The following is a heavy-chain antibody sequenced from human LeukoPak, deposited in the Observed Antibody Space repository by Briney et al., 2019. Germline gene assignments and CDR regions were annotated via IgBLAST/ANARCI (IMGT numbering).Heavy chain of an antibody. Sequence: ASVKVSCKASGGTFSSYAISWVRQAPGQGLEWMGGIIPIFGTANYAQKFQGRVTITADESTSTAYMELSSLRSEDTAVYYCASASGRISSIAARRAFDIWGQGTMVTVSS. J-gene: IGHJ3*02. CDR2: IIPIFGTA. CDR3: ASASGRISSIAARRAFDI. D-gene: IGHD6-6*01. V-gene: IGHV1-69*13. CDR1: GGTFSSYA.